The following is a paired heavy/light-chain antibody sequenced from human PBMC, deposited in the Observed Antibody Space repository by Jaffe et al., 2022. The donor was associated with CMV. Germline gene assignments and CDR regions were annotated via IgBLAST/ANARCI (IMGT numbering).Heavy chain of an antibody. CDR2: IIGTGGNT. V-gene: IGHV3-23*01. D-gene: IGHD2-15*01. J-gene: IGHJ6*02. Sequence: EVQLLESGGGLVQPGGSLRLSCAASGFTFSSYAMSWVRQAPGKGLEWVSGIIGTGGNTYYSDSVKGRFTISRDNSKNTLNLQMNSLRAEDTALYYCAKERRPCSGPNCFYYYGMDVWGQGTTVTVSS. CDR3: AKERRPCSGPNCFYYYGMDV. CDR1: GFTFSSYA.
Light chain of an antibody. Sequence: DIQMTQSPSSVSASVGDRVTITCRASQGISRWLAWYQQKPGKAPKVLIYDAFSLESGVPSRFSGSGSGTDFTLTISSLQPEDFATYYCQQTNSFPLTFGGGTKVEIK. CDR1: QGISRW. CDR2: DAF. J-gene: IGKJ4*01. CDR3: QQTNSFPLT. V-gene: IGKV1-12*01.